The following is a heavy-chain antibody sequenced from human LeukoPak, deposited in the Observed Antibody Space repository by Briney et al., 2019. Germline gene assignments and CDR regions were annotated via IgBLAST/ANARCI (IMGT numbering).Heavy chain of an antibody. CDR1: GGSISSSSYY. J-gene: IGHJ5*02. CDR3: ARPLQPGYSYGYGVMGWFGP. V-gene: IGHV4-39*01. CDR2: IYYSGST. Sequence: SETLSLTCTVSGGSISSSSYYWGWIRQPPGKGLEWIGSIYYSGSTYYNPSLKSRVTISVDTSKNQFSLKLSSVTAADTAVYYCARPLQPGYSYGYGVMGWFGPWGQGTLVTVSS. D-gene: IGHD5-18*01.